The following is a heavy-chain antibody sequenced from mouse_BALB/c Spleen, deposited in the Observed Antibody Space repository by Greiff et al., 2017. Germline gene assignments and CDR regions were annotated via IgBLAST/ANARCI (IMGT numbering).Heavy chain of an antibody. D-gene: IGHD1-1*01. Sequence: VQLQQSGPELVKPGASVKISCKASGYTFTDYNMHWVKQSHGKSLEWIGYIYPYNGGTSYNQKFKGKATLTVDKSSSTAYMQLKSLTSEDSAVYYCARSYYGSSYYFDYWGQGTTLTVSS. J-gene: IGHJ2*01. CDR1: GYTFTDYN. V-gene: IGHV1S29*02. CDR2: IYPYNGGT. CDR3: ARSYYGSSYYFDY.